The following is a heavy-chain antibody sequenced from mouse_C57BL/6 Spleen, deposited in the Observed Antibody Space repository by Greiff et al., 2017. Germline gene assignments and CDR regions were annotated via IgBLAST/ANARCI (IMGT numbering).Heavy chain of an antibody. D-gene: IGHD2-4*01. V-gene: IGHV14-2*01. J-gene: IGHJ1*03. CDR3: ARGYDYDLSYWYFDV. CDR1: GFNIKDYY. CDR2: IDPEDGET. Sequence: VHVKQSGAELVKPGASVKLSCTASGFNIKDYYMHWVKQRTEQGLEWIGRIDPEDGETKYAPKFQGKATITADTSSNTAYLQLSSLTSEDTAVYYCARGYDYDLSYWYFDVWGTGTTVTVSS.